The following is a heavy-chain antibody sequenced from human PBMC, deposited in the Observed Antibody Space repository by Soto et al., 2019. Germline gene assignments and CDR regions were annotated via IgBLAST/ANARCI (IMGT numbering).Heavy chain of an antibody. CDR2: ISYDGTNK. Sequence: QVQLVESGGGVVQPGRSLRLSCVASGFIFGSYGMHWVRQAPGEGLEWVAVISYDGTNKYYADSVKGRFTISRDNSKNTLWLQMNSLRAEDTAVYYCAQVLRYTVTPPDDYWGEGTLVTVSS. J-gene: IGHJ4*02. CDR3: AQVLRYTVTPPDDY. CDR1: GFIFGSYG. D-gene: IGHD4-17*01. V-gene: IGHV3-30*18.